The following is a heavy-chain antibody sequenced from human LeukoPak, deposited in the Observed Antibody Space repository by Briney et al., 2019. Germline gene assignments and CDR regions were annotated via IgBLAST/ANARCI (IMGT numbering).Heavy chain of an antibody. J-gene: IGHJ1*01. Sequence: PSETLSLTCTVSRASMSSFFWSWIRQPPGKGREWIGHIHYSGTTKYNPSLTSRITLSMDTSKSQVSLRLTSVTAADTAMYYCAASGNSWWEGFFHDWGQGTLVSVSS. CDR2: IHYSGTT. V-gene: IGHV4-59*03. D-gene: IGHD2-8*02. CDR1: RASMSSFF. CDR3: AASGNSWWEGFFHD.